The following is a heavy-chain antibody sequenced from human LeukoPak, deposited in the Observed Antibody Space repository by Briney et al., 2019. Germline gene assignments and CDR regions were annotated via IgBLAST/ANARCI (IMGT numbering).Heavy chain of an antibody. V-gene: IGHV4-30-4*08. CDR1: GGSISSGDYY. CDR2: IYYSGST. J-gene: IGHJ6*03. D-gene: IGHD3-3*01. Sequence: SETLSLTCTVSGGSISSGDYYWSWIRQPPGKGLEWIGYIYYSGSTYYNPSLKSRVTISVDTSKNQFSLKLSSVTAADTAVYYCARGSITIFDYYYMDVWGKGTTVTVSS. CDR3: ARGSITIFDYYYMDV.